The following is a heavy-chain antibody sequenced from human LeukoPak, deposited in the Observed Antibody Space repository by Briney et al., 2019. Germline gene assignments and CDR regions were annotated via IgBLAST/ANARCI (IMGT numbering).Heavy chain of an antibody. J-gene: IGHJ4*02. V-gene: IGHV1-8*01. Sequence: ASVKVSCKASGYTFTSYDINWVRQATGQGLEWMGWMNPNSGNTGYAQKFQGRVTMTRNTSISTAYMELSSLRSEDTAVYYCARGIYSYGSPRVGRRGSYYFDYWGQGTLVTVSS. CDR2: MNPNSGNT. CDR3: ARGIYSYGSPRVGRRGSYYFDY. CDR1: GYTFTSYD. D-gene: IGHD5-18*01.